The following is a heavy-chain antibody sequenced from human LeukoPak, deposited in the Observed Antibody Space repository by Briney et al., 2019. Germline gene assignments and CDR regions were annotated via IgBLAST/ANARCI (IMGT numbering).Heavy chain of an antibody. Sequence: GASVKVSCKASGYTFTVYYMHWVRQAPGQGLEWMVWINPNSGGTNYAQKFQGRVTMTRDTSISTAFMELSRLRSDDTAVYYCARDLGYTSTSCYAFDYWGQGNLVTVSS. CDR1: GYTFTVYY. CDR2: INPNSGGT. V-gene: IGHV1-2*02. CDR3: ARDLGYTSTSCYAFDY. J-gene: IGHJ4*02. D-gene: IGHD2-2*01.